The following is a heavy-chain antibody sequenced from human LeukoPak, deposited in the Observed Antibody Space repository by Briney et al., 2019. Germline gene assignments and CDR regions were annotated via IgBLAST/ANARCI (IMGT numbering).Heavy chain of an antibody. D-gene: IGHD3-10*01. V-gene: IGHV3-23*01. CDR1: GFTFSSYA. CDR2: IGGSGDFT. Sequence: GGSLRLSCAASGFTFSSYAMSWGRQAPGKGLEWGSAIGGSGDFTYYAEYVKGRFTISRDNSKKTLYLQMNSLRAEDTAVYYCAKADRGWGVITKDWGQGTLVTVSS. CDR3: AKADRGWGVITKD. J-gene: IGHJ4*02.